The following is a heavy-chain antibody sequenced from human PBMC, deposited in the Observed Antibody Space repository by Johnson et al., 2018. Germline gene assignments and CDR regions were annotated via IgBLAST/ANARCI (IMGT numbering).Heavy chain of an antibody. CDR3: ARGRYGEWSPFYD. CDR1: GVSIGTYY. J-gene: IGHJ4*02. Sequence: QVQLQESGPGLVKPSETLLLTCTVSGVSIGTYYWSWIRQSPERGLEWIGYVYYTGNTQYNPSLKGRVTISVDPSRVQFSLRLTAVTAADTAVYDCARGRYGEWSPFYDGGQGTLVTVSS. V-gene: IGHV4-59*01. D-gene: IGHD3-10*01. CDR2: VYYTGNT.